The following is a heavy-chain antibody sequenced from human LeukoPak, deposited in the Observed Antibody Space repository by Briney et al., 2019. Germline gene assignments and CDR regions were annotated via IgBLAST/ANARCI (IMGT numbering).Heavy chain of an antibody. V-gene: IGHV1-18*04. CDR2: ISAYNGNT. CDR3: ARDPGYGQQLVDLDADY. D-gene: IGHD6-13*01. CDR1: GYTFTGYY. J-gene: IGHJ4*02. Sequence: ASVKVSCKASGYTFTGYYVHWVRQAPGQGLEWMAWISAYNGNTNYAQKLQGRVTMTTDTSMSTAYMELRSLRSDDTAVYYCARDPGYGQQLVDLDADYWGQGTLVTVSS.